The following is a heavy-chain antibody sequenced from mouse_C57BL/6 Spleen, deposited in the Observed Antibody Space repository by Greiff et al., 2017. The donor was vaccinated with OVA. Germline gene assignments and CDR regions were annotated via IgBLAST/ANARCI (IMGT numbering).Heavy chain of an antibody. J-gene: IGHJ1*03. CDR1: GFTFSSYA. V-gene: IGHV5-4*01. CDR3: ARDWESYFDV. CDR2: ISDGGSYT. D-gene: IGHD4-1*01. Sequence: EVKVVESGGGLVKPGGSLKLSCAASGFTFSSYAMSWVRQTPEKRLEWVATISDGGSYTYYPDNVKGRFTISRDNAKNNLYLQMSHLKSEDTAMYYCARDWESYFDVWGTGTTVTVSS.